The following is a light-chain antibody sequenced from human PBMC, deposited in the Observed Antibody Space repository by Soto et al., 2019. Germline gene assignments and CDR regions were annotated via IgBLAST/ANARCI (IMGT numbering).Light chain of an antibody. CDR3: QHRANLWT. CDR1: QSVSNNY. CDR2: GAS. Sequence: EIVLTQSPGTLSLSPGERATLSCMASQSVSNNYLAWYQQKPGQAPRLRIYGASNRATGIPDRFSGSGSGTDFTLTISSLEPEDSAVYYCQHRANLWTFGQGTKVDI. J-gene: IGKJ1*01. V-gene: IGKV3D-20*02.